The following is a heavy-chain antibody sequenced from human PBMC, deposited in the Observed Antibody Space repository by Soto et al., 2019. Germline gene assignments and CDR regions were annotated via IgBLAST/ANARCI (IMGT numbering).Heavy chain of an antibody. V-gene: IGHV3-33*01. J-gene: IGHJ4*02. Sequence: QVQLVESGGGVVQPGRSLRLSCAASGFIFSDYGMHWVRQAPGKGLECVAVMWFDGRHQYYTDYVKGRFTVSRDNSKNMLYLQMNNLRAEDTAVYYCARWTYYDSSGYYYVLDYWGQGTLVTVSS. CDR1: GFIFSDYG. CDR2: MWFDGRHQ. D-gene: IGHD3-22*01. CDR3: ARWTYYDSSGYYYVLDY.